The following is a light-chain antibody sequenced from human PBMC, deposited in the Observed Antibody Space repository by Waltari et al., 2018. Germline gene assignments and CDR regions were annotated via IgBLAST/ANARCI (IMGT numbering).Light chain of an antibody. CDR3: MQGSHWPRT. J-gene: IGKJ2*01. Sequence: DDVLTQSPLFLPGTLGHLASMACRSSQTPVHSDGTTYLNWSHQRPGRSPRRLIYKTSRREAGVPDRFSGSGSGTDFTMKSSRVEAEDVGGYYCMQGSHWPRTCGQGTKLEI. CDR1: QTPVHSDGTTY. CDR2: KTS. V-gene: IGKV2-30*02.